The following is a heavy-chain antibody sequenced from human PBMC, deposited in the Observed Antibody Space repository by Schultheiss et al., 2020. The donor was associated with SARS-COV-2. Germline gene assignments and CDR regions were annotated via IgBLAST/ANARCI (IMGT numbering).Heavy chain of an antibody. CDR1: GGSVSSGGYS. D-gene: IGHD4-23*01. J-gene: IGHJ3*02. CDR2: IYYSGST. CDR3: AREGGNYAFDI. Sequence: SETLSLTCTVSGGSVSSGGYSWSWIRQPPGKGLEWIGYIYYSGSTNYNPSLKSRVIISVDTSKKQFSLKLSSVTAADTAVYYCAREGGNYAFDIWGQGTMVTVSS. V-gene: IGHV4-61*08.